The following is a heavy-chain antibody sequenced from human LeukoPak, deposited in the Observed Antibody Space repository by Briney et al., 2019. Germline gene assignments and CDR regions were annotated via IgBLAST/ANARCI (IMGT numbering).Heavy chain of an antibody. CDR1: GFTFSDYD. J-gene: IGHJ3*01. CDR2: IDAVGGT. D-gene: IGHD2-21*01. CDR3: ARRVLISVSYSEALEV. V-gene: IGHV3-13*01. Sequence: GGSLILSCAASGFTFSDYDMHWVRQVRGKGLEWVSAIDAVGGTYFSVSVKGRFTISRENAKNSFYLQMHSLRAGDTAVYYCARRVLISVSYSEALEVWGRGTMVTVSS.